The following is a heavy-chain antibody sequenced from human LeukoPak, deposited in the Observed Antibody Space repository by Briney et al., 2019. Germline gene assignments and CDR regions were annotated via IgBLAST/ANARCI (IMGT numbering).Heavy chain of an antibody. V-gene: IGHV1-8*01. J-gene: IGHJ6*02. D-gene: IGHD2/OR15-2a*01. Sequence: ASVKVSCKASGYTFTSYDINWVRQATGQGLEWMGWMNPNSGNTGYAQKFQGRVTMTRNTSISTAYMELSSLRSEDTAVYYCARGRAVIGGYYYYGMDVWGQGTLVTVSS. CDR2: MNPNSGNT. CDR1: GYTFTSYD. CDR3: ARGRAVIGGYYYYGMDV.